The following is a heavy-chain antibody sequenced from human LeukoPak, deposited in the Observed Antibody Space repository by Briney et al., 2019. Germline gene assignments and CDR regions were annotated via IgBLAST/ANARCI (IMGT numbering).Heavy chain of an antibody. Sequence: SETLSLTCTVSGGSISITNYYWGWIRQPPGKGLEWIGNIYYDGSTYYNPSLKSRVTISVDTSKNHFSLKLSSVTAADTAVYYCAREAVAGGSGSNYYYYGMDVWGQGTTVTVSS. CDR1: GGSISITNYY. D-gene: IGHD3-10*01. V-gene: IGHV4-39*07. CDR3: AREAVAGGSGSNYYYYGMDV. CDR2: IYYDGST. J-gene: IGHJ6*02.